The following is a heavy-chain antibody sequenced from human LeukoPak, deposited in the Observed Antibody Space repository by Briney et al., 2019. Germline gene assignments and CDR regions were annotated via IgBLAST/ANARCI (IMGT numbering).Heavy chain of an antibody. D-gene: IGHD6-13*01. V-gene: IGHV3-7*03. CDR2: LQDDGSHQ. CDR1: GFAVSTSW. Sequence: GGSLRLSCAASGFAVSTSWMGWVRQAPGKGLEWVASLQDDGSHQYYVDSAKGRFTISRENAKNSLFLQMSSLRVEDTAVYYCARDLSSRDAYWGQGTPVTVS. CDR3: ARDLSSRDAY. J-gene: IGHJ4*02.